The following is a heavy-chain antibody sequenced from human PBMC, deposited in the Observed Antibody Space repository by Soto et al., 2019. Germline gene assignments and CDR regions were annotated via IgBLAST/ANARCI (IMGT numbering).Heavy chain of an antibody. Sequence: ASVKVSCKASGYTFTSYDINWVRQATGQGLEWMGWMNPSSGNTGYAQKFQGRVTMTRNTSISTAYMELSSLRSEDTAVYYCARGLNDYGALPFDYWGQGTLDPVSS. J-gene: IGHJ4*02. CDR2: MNPSSGNT. D-gene: IGHD4-17*01. V-gene: IGHV1-8*01. CDR1: GYTFTSYD. CDR3: ARGLNDYGALPFDY.